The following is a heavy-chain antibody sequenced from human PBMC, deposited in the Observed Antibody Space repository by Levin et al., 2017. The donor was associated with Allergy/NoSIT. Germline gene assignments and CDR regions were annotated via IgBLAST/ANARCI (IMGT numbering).Heavy chain of an antibody. CDR3: ARADSSAYPDN. CDR2: ISYDGSTT. V-gene: IGHV3-30-3*01. CDR1: GFTFSSYA. J-gene: IGHJ4*02. D-gene: IGHD3-22*01. Sequence: GESLKISCAASGFTFSSYAMHWFRQAPGKGLEWVAVISYDGSTTYYADPVKGRFTISRDKSKNTLLLQMNSLRPEDTAVYYCARADSSAYPDNWGQGTLDTVSS.